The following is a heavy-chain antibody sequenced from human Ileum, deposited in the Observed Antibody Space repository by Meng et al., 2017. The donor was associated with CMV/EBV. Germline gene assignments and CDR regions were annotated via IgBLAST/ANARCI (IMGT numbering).Heavy chain of an antibody. V-gene: IGHV3-23*01. D-gene: IGHD3-10*01. J-gene: IGHJ4*02. CDR3: AKRGGFYVDY. CDR1: VFIFNRDG. CDR2: SSGRGGNT. Sequence: ELDVLGDGAGVVDEGGGLEPVCTDSVFIFNRDGKTWVREARGKGLEYITGSSGRGGNTYYANSMRGRFSISRDNSKNTLYLQLNSLRAEDTVVYYCAKRGGFYVDYWGQGTLVTVSS.